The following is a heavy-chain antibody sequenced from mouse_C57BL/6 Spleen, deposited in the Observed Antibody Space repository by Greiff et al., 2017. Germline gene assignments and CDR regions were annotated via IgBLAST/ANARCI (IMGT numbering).Heavy chain of an antibody. CDR2: ISSGGSYT. Sequence: EVKLVESGGDLVQPGGSLKLSCAASGFTFSSYGMSWVRQTPDKRLEWVATISSGGSYTYYPDSVKGRFTISSDNAKNTLYLQMGSLKSEDTAMYYCARHTTTEFAYWGQGTLVTVSA. D-gene: IGHD1-1*01. CDR3: ARHTTTEFAY. V-gene: IGHV5-6*02. J-gene: IGHJ3*01. CDR1: GFTFSSYG.